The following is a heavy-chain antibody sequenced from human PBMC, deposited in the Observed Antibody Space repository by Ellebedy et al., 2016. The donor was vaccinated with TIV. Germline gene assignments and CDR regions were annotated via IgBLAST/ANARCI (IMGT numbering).Heavy chain of an antibody. V-gene: IGHV4-4*02. D-gene: IGHD3-10*01. CDR3: ARVASLYYFDL. CDR2: ISHSGNT. J-gene: IGHJ4*02. Sequence: MPSETLSLTCAVSGGSISSINWWTWVRQPPGKGLEWIGEISHSGNTNYNPSLRSRGTISLDKSKSQFSLKLNSVTAADTAVYYCARVASLYYFDLWGQGTLVTVSS. CDR1: GGSISSINW.